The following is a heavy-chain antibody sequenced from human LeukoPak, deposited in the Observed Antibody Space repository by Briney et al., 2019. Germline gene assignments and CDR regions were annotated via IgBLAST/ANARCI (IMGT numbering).Heavy chain of an antibody. CDR3: ARDRSGDILTGIPDYFDY. D-gene: IGHD3-9*01. Sequence: ASVKVSCKASGYTFTGYYMHWVRQAPGQGLEWMGWINPNSGGTNYAQKFQGRVTMTRDTSISTAYMELSRLRSDDTAVYYCARDRSGDILTGIPDYFDYWGQGTLVTVSS. CDR1: GYTFTGYY. J-gene: IGHJ4*02. V-gene: IGHV1-2*02. CDR2: INPNSGGT.